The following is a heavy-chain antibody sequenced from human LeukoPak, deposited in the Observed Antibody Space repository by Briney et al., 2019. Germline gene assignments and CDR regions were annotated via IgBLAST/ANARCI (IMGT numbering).Heavy chain of an antibody. V-gene: IGHV1-2*06. J-gene: IGHJ4*02. CDR3: AAGTAYGDYTFDY. D-gene: IGHD4-17*01. Sequence: GASVKVSCKASGGTFSSYAISWVRQAPGQGLEWMGRINPNSGGTNYAQKFQGRVTMTRDTSISTAYMELSRLRSDDTAVYYCAAGTAYGDYTFDYWGQGTLVTVSS. CDR2: INPNSGGT. CDR1: GGTFSSYA.